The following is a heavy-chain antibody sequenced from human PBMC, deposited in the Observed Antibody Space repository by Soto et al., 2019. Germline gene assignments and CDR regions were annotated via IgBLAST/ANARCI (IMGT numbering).Heavy chain of an antibody. CDR2: MFHSGST. D-gene: IGHD3-22*01. CDR1: GGSISSNDW. CDR3: ARTYHYDSRGYLYYFDY. Sequence: QVQLQESGPGLVKPSGTLSLTCAVSGGSISSNDWWTWLRQPPGKGLEWIAEMFHSGSTNYNPSLQSRVTISVDKSKNQFSLKLSSVTAADTAVYYCARTYHYDSRGYLYYFDYWGQGSLVTVSS. J-gene: IGHJ4*02. V-gene: IGHV4-4*02.